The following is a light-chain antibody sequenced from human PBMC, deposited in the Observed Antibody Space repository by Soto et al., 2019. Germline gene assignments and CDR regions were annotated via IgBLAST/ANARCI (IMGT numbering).Light chain of an antibody. J-gene: IGKJ4*01. CDR2: GAS. CDR3: QQYGNSPPT. Sequence: EIVLTQSPGTLSLSPGERATLSCRASQSLSSTYLALYQQKPGQAPRLLIYGASSRATGIPDRFIGSGSATDFTLTISRLEPEDFAVYHCQQYGNSPPTFGGGTKVEI. CDR1: QSLSSTY. V-gene: IGKV3-20*01.